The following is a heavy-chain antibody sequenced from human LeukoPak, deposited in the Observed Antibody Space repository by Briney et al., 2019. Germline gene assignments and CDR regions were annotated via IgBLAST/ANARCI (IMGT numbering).Heavy chain of an antibody. CDR2: IYYSGST. CDR3: ARVNGDYVAFDY. Sequence: RTSETLSLTCTVSGGSISSGDYYWSWIRQPPGKGLEWIGYIYYSGSTYYNPSLKSRVTISVDTSKNQFSLKLSSVTAADTAVYYCARVNGDYVAFDYWGQGTLVTVSS. J-gene: IGHJ4*02. D-gene: IGHD4-17*01. CDR1: GGSISSGDYY. V-gene: IGHV4-30-4*01.